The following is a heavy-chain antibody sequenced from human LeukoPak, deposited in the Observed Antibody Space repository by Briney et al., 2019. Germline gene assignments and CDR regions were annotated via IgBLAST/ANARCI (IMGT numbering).Heavy chain of an antibody. CDR3: AKEINRRPSLGFDY. J-gene: IGHJ4*02. CDR1: GIIFSSYA. CDR2: ITGNGDRT. V-gene: IGHV3-23*01. Sequence: GGSLRLSCTVSGIIFSSYAMNWVRQAPGKGLEWVSGITGNGDRTYYADSVKGRFTISRDNSKNTLYLQMNSLRVEDTAVYYCAKEINRRPSLGFDYWGQGTLVTVSS. D-gene: IGHD1-14*01.